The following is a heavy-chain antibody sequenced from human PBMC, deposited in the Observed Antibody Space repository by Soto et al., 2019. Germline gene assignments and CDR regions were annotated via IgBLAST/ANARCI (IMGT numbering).Heavy chain of an antibody. Sequence: QVQLQESGPGLVKPSETLSLTCTVSGGSISSYYWTWIRQPPGKGLEWVGYGYYSGTTYYNPSLPRRVTASVDTSKTQCSMKVKSMAAADTAIYCCARAGSTWRYFFDYWGQGSLVTVSS. CDR1: GGSISSYY. D-gene: IGHD6-13*01. J-gene: IGHJ4*02. V-gene: IGHV4-59*13. CDR2: GYYSGTT. CDR3: ARAGSTWRYFFDY.